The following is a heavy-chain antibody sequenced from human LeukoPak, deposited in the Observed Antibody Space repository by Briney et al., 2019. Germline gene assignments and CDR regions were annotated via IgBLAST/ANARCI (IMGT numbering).Heavy chain of an antibody. CDR1: GYTFTGYY. CDR2: INPNSGGT. J-gene: IGHJ4*02. D-gene: IGHD5-24*01. Sequence: ASLKVSCKASGYTFTGYYMHWVRQAPGQGLEWMGWINPNSGGTNYAQKFQGRVTMTRDTSISAAYMELSRLRSDDTAVYYCARNRYGYNFGYWAQGTLVTVSS. V-gene: IGHV1-2*02. CDR3: ARNRYGYNFGY.